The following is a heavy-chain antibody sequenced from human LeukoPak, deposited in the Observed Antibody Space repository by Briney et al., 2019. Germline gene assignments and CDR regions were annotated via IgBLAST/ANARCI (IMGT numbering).Heavy chain of an antibody. Sequence: SVNVSCNASGDTYSSYAIGCARQAPGPGLEWMGRIIPIFGTTNYAQKLQGRVTITTDESTSTAYMELSSLRSEDTAVYYCARSLEMATIYDYWGQGTLVTVSS. CDR3: ARSLEMATIYDY. J-gene: IGHJ4*02. V-gene: IGHV1-69*05. CDR1: GDTYSSYA. CDR2: IIPIFGTT. D-gene: IGHD5-24*01.